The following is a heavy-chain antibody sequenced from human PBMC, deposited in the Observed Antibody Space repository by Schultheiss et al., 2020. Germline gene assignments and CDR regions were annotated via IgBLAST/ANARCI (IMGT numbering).Heavy chain of an antibody. CDR2: IYYSGST. CDR1: GGSFSGYY. Sequence: SETLSLTCAVYGGSFSGYYWSWIRQPPGKGLEWIGYIYYSGSTYYNPSLKSRVTISVDTSKNQFSLKLSSVTAADTAVYYCAAPGYSSGWLVYWGQGTLVTV. V-gene: IGHV4-34*01. D-gene: IGHD6-19*01. J-gene: IGHJ4*02. CDR3: AAPGYSSGWLVY.